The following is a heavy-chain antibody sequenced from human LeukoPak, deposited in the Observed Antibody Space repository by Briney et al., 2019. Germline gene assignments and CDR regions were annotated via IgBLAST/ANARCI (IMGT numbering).Heavy chain of an antibody. D-gene: IGHD3-3*01. CDR1: GYTFTGYY. Sequence: ASVKVSCTASGYTFTGYYMHWVRQAPGQGLEWMGWINPNSGGTNYAQKFQGRVTMTRDTSISTAYMELSRLRSDDTAVYYCARDLGTYYDDFDYWGQGTLVTVSS. V-gene: IGHV1-2*02. CDR3: ARDLGTYYDDFDY. CDR2: INPNSGGT. J-gene: IGHJ4*02.